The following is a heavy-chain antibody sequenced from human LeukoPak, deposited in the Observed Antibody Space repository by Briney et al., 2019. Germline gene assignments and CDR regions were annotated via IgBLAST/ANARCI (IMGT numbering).Heavy chain of an antibody. CDR1: VGSFSGYY. Sequence: PSETLSLTCAVHVGSFSGYYWSWIRQPPGEGLEWIREDAHSGNTSYNPSIKSRITLSEHTSKSQFSLKLSSVYAADAAVYYCGRGRIPATSPFDPWGQGTLVTVSS. CDR2: DAHSGNT. V-gene: IGHV4-34*01. J-gene: IGHJ5*02. D-gene: IGHD1-26*01. CDR3: GRGRIPATSPFDP.